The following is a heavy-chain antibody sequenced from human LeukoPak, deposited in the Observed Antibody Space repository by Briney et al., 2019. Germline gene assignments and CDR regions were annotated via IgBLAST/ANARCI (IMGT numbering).Heavy chain of an antibody. CDR3: VKGRSGTLYYFDY. CDR1: GFTFSSYG. V-gene: IGHV3-48*01. J-gene: IGHJ4*02. D-gene: IGHD3-10*01. Sequence: PGGSLRLSCAASGFTFSSYGMNWVRQPPGKGLEWVSYISSSSNNINYADSVKGRFTISRDNSKNTLYLQMNSLRAEDTAVYYCVKGRSGTLYYFDYWGQGTLVTVSS. CDR2: ISSSSNNI.